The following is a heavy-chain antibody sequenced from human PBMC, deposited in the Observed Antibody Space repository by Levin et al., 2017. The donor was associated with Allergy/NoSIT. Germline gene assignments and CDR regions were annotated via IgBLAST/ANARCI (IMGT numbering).Heavy chain of an antibody. CDR2: ISSSSSTI. CDR1: GFTFSSYS. V-gene: IGHV3-48*01. J-gene: IGHJ4*02. Sequence: GESLKISCAASGFTFSSYSMNWVRQAPGKGLEWVSYISSSSSTIYYADSVKGRFTISRDNAKNSLYLQMNSLRAEDTAVYYCASADCSSTSCYEGLWGQGTLVTVSS. D-gene: IGHD2-2*01. CDR3: ASADCSSTSCYEGL.